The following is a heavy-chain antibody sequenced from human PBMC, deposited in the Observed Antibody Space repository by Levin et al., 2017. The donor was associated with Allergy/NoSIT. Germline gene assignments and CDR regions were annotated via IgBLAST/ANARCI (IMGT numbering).Heavy chain of an antibody. V-gene: IGHV3-23*01. CDR3: AKEAPDFWSGYYSPYFDY. CDR1: GFTFSSYA. J-gene: IGHJ4*02. CDR2: ISGSGGST. D-gene: IGHD3-3*01. Sequence: GGSLRLSCAASGFTFSSYAMSWVRQAPGKGLEWVSAISGSGGSTYYADSVKGRFTISRDNSKNTLYLQMNSLRAEDTAVYYCAKEAPDFWSGYYSPYFDYWGQGTLVTVSS.